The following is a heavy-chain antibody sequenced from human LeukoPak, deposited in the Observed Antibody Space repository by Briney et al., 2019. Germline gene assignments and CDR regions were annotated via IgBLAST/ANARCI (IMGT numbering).Heavy chain of an antibody. V-gene: IGHV1-46*01. CDR3: ARKVPNDSSGYYYRGQFDP. D-gene: IGHD3-22*01. CDR1: GYTFTSYY. J-gene: IGHJ5*02. CDR2: INPSGGST. Sequence: GASVKVFCKASGYTFTSYYMHWVRQAPGQGLEWMGIINPSGGSTSYAQKFQGRVTITADKSTSTAYMELSSLRSEDTAVYYCARKVPNDSSGYYYRGQFDPWGQGTLVTVSS.